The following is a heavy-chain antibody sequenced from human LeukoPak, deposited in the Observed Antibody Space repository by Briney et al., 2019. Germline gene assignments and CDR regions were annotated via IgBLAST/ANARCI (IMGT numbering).Heavy chain of an antibody. Sequence: PGGSLRLSCAASGFTFSSYGMHWVRQAPGKGLEWVSSISSSSSYIYYADSVKGRFTISRDNAKNSLYLQMNSLRAEDTAVYYCASFAGIFVALGYSSGYAGNAFDIWGQGTMVTVSS. V-gene: IGHV3-21*01. CDR3: ASFAGIFVALGYSSGYAGNAFDI. D-gene: IGHD3-22*01. CDR1: GFTFSSYG. J-gene: IGHJ3*02. CDR2: ISSSSSYI.